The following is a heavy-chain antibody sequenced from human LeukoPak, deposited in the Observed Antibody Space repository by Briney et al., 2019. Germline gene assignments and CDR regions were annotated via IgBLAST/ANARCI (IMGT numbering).Heavy chain of an antibody. Sequence: GGSLRLSCAASGFTFSDHYRDWVRQAPGKGLEWVGRIRNRAKSYTKDYAPSVRGRFTISRHDSQNSLYLQMTSLQAEDTAVYHCVRVAYTSDWHFDYWGQGTLVTVSS. V-gene: IGHV3-72*01. J-gene: IGHJ4*02. D-gene: IGHD6-19*01. CDR1: GFTFSDHY. CDR3: VRVAYTSDWHFDY. CDR2: IRNRAKSYTK.